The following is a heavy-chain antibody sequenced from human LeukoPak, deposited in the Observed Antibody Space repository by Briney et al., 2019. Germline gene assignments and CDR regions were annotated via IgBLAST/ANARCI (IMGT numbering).Heavy chain of an antibody. CDR2: INHSGST. J-gene: IGHJ4*02. CDR3: AIPYGSGSYYFDY. D-gene: IGHD3-10*01. Sequence: SETLSLTCAVYGGSFSGYYWSWIRQPPGKGLEWIGEINHSGSTNYNPSLKSRVTISVDTSKNQFSLKLSSVTAADTAVYYCAIPYGSGSYYFDYWGQGTLATVSS. V-gene: IGHV4-34*01. CDR1: GGSFSGYY.